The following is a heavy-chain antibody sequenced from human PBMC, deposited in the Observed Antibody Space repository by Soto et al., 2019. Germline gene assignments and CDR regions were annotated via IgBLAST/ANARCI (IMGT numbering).Heavy chain of an antibody. D-gene: IGHD1-26*01. CDR3: ARSGSVPYYYYGLDV. CDR1: GYTFSRSG. V-gene: IGHV1-18*01. J-gene: IGHJ6*02. Sequence: VQLVQSGAEVKKPGASVKVSCKASGYTFSRSGISWVRQAPGQGLEWMGGISTYNGDTNYAQTVQGRVTMTTDTSTSTDFMELMSLRSDDTAVYYCARSGSVPYYYYGLDVCGQGTTVTVSS. CDR2: ISTYNGDT.